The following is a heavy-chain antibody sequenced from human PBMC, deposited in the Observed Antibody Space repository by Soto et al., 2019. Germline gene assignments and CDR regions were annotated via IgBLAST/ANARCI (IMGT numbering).Heavy chain of an antibody. Sequence: GASVKVSCKASGYTFSDFDINWLRQASGQGPEWLGWMNAKSGDTFFAQRFQGKFNMTWDTSLSTAYMEVGSLTSDDTAMYYCARVNPFNYAGFDVWGQGTTVTVSS. CDR2: MNAKSGDT. J-gene: IGHJ6*02. D-gene: IGHD3-16*01. CDR3: ARVNPFNYAGFDV. V-gene: IGHV1-8*01. CDR1: GYTFSDFD.